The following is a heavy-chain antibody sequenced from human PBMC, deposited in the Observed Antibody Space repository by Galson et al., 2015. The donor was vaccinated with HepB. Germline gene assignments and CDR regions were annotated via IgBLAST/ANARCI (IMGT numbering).Heavy chain of an antibody. CDR2: ISAYNGNT. V-gene: IGHV1-18*01. D-gene: IGHD6-19*01. J-gene: IGHJ4*02. CDR1: GYTFTSYG. CDR3: ARVRSQWLEEGTFDY. Sequence: SVKVSCKASGYTFTSYGISWVRQAPGQGLEWMGWISAYNGNTNYAQKLKGRVTMTTDTSTSTAYMELRSLRSDDTAVYYCARVRSQWLEEGTFDYWGQGTLVTVSS.